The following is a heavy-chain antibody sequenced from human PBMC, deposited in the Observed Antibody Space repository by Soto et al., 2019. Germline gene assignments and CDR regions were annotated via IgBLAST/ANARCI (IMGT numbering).Heavy chain of an antibody. CDR2: IGPYGNSI. J-gene: IGHJ4*01. CDR1: GFSFRDCF. CDR3: ARDDYTYGVD. D-gene: IGHD3-3*01. Sequence: GGSLRLSCAASGFSFRDCFVSWIRQAPGKGLEWVSYIGPYGNSIYYADSVKGRFTISRDDAKKSLYLHMNSLRVEDTALYYCARDDYTYGVDWGHGSLVTVSS. V-gene: IGHV3-11*01.